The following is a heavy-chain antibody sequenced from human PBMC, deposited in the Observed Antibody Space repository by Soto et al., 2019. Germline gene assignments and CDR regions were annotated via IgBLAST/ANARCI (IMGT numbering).Heavy chain of an antibody. CDR2: IGTAGDT. V-gene: IGHV3-13*01. D-gene: IGHD3-16*01. CDR1: GYTFTSYG. J-gene: IGHJ6*03. Sequence: GASVKVSCKASGYTFTSYGISWVRQATGKGLEWVSAIGTAGDTYYPGSVKGRFTISRENAKNSLYLQMNSLRAGDTAVYYCARGGYYYYYYYMDVWGKGTTVTVSS. CDR3: ARGGYYYYYYYMDV.